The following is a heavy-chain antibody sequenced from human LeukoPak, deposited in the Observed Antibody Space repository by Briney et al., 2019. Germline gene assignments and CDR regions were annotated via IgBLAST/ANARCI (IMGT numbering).Heavy chain of an antibody. D-gene: IGHD2-15*01. CDR2: FDYEDGET. CDR3: ATVEGSGGPRQRSEGMDV. CDR1: GYTLTELS. J-gene: IGHJ6*04. Sequence: ASVQDTCQVSGYTLTELSMHWVRQAPGKELEWMGGFDYEDGETTNAQKFQGRVTMTQDTSTDTDYMELSRLRYEDTAGYDCATVEGSGGPRQRSEGMDVWGKGTTVTVSS. V-gene: IGHV1-24*01.